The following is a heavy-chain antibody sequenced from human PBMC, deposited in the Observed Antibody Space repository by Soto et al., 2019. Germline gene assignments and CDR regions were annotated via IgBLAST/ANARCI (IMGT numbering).Heavy chain of an antibody. Sequence: ASVNVSCKASDYTFTSYGISWVRQAPGQGLEWMGWISAYNGNTNYAQKLQGRVTMTTDTSTSTAYMELRSLRSDDTAVYYCARGRFIVVVPAAMYDAFDIWGQGTMVTVSS. CDR3: ARGRFIVVVPAAMYDAFDI. CDR2: ISAYNGNT. CDR1: DYTFTSYG. V-gene: IGHV1-18*01. J-gene: IGHJ3*02. D-gene: IGHD2-2*01.